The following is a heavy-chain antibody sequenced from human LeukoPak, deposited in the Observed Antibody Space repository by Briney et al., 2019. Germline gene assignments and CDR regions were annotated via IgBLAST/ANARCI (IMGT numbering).Heavy chain of an antibody. CDR3: ASRVAATPTAEYFQH. CDR2: IYYSGST. D-gene: IGHD2-15*01. CDR1: GGSISSSSYY. Sequence: SETLSLTCTVSGGSISSSSYYWGWIRQPPGKGLEWIGSIYYSGSTYYNPSLKSRVTISVDTSKNQFSLKLSSVTAADTAVYYCASRVAATPTAEYFQHWGQGTLVTVSS. V-gene: IGHV4-39*07. J-gene: IGHJ1*01.